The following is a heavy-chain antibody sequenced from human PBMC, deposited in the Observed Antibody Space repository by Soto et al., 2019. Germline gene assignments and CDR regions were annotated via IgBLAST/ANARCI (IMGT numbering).Heavy chain of an antibody. CDR3: ATQLMLVHYYYMDV. Sequence: SETLSLTCTVSGGSISSSSYYWGWIRQPPGKGLEWIGSIYYSGSTYYNPSLKSRVTISVDTSKNQFSLKLSSVTAADTAVYYCATQLMLVHYYYMDVWGKGTTVTVSS. CDR2: IYYSGST. J-gene: IGHJ6*03. V-gene: IGHV4-39*01. CDR1: GGSISSSSYY. D-gene: IGHD2-8*01.